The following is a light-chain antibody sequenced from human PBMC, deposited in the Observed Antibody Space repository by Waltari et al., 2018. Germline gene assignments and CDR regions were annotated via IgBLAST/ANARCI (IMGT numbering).Light chain of an antibody. J-gene: IGKJ1*01. V-gene: IGKV1-5*03. CDR2: KAS. CDR1: QSISSW. CDR3: QQYNSYSWG. Sequence: DIQMTQSPSTLSASVGDRVTITCRASQSISSWLAWYQQKPGKAPKLLIYKASSLESGVPSRFSGSGSWTEFTLTISSLQPDDFATYYCQQYNSYSWGFGQGTKVEIK.